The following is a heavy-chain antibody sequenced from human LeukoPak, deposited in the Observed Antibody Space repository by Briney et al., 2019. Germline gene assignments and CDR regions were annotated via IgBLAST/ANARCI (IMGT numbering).Heavy chain of an antibody. Sequence: PSETLSLTCTVSGGSISSYYWSWLRQPPGKGLEWIGYIYCSGSTNYNPSLKSRVTISVDTSKNQFSLKLSSVTAADTAVYYCARAFYGDYVWYFDLWGRGTLVTVSS. J-gene: IGHJ2*01. V-gene: IGHV4-59*01. CDR3: ARAFYGDYVWYFDL. CDR1: GGSISSYY. D-gene: IGHD4-17*01. CDR2: IYCSGST.